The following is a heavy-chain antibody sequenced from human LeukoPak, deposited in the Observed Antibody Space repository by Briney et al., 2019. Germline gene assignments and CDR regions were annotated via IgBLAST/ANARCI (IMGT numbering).Heavy chain of an antibody. CDR1: GGTFSSSS. CDR3: ARDLGDTYGSVGDFDY. J-gene: IGHJ4*02. Sequence: ASVKVSCKASGGTFSSSSISWLRQAPGQGLEWMGGIMPVLGAANYAQKFQGRVTMTRDTSISTAYMELSSLRSDDTAVYYCARDLGDTYGSVGDFDYWGQGTLVTVSS. V-gene: IGHV1-69*05. CDR2: IMPVLGAA. D-gene: IGHD3-10*01.